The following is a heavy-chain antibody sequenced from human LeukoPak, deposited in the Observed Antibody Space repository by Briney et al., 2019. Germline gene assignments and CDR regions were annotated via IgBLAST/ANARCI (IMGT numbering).Heavy chain of an antibody. Sequence: GASVKVSCKASGYTFSSYDINWVRQATGQGLEWMGWMNPNSGNTGYPQKFQGRVTMTRNTSISTAYMELRSLRSEDTAVYFCAKGGVNRYCSGGRCYYALDMWGQGTTVTVSS. CDR2: MNPNSGNT. J-gene: IGHJ3*02. CDR3: AKGGVNRYCSGGRCYYALDM. D-gene: IGHD2-15*01. CDR1: GYTFSSYD. V-gene: IGHV1-8*01.